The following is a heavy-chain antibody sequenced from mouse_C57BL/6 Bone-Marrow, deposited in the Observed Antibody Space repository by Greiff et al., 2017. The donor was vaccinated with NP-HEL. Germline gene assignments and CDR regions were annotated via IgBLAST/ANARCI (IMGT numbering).Heavy chain of an antibody. V-gene: IGHV1-9*01. J-gene: IGHJ2*01. CDR2: ILPGSGST. CDR1: GFTFTGYW. Sequence: VQLQQSGAELMKPGASVKLSCKATGFTFTGYWIEWVKQRPGHGLEWIGEILPGSGSTNYTAKFKGMATFTADTASNTPYMQLSSLTTEDSAIYYCAGERVTAVDYWGQGTTLTVSS. D-gene: IGHD2-2*01. CDR3: AGERVTAVDY.